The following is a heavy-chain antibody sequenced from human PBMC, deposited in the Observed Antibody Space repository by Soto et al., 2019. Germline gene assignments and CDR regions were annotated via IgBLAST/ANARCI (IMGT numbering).Heavy chain of an antibody. CDR2: IYYSGST. J-gene: IGHJ4*02. D-gene: IGHD3-22*01. CDR1: GGTISSSSYY. CDR3: ASHTYYYDSNGYPDY. V-gene: IGHV4-39*01. Sequence: PLETLSLPCTVSGGTISSSSYYWGWIRQPPGNGLEWIGRIYYSGSTYYNPSLKSRVPISVDTSKNQFSLEMTSVPAAYTAVSYFASHTYYYDSNGYPDYWGQGTLVTVSS.